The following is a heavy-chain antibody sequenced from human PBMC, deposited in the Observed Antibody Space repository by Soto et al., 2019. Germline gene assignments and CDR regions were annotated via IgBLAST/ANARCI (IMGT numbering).Heavy chain of an antibody. Sequence: SETLSLTCTVSGGSVSSGSYYWCWIRQPPGKGLEWIGYIYYSGSTNYNPSLKSRVTISVDTSKNQFSLKLSSVTAADTAVYYCARGDSSGWFDYWGQGTLVTVPS. CDR3: ARGDSSGWFDY. J-gene: IGHJ4*02. CDR1: GGSVSSGSYY. D-gene: IGHD6-19*01. V-gene: IGHV4-61*01. CDR2: IYYSGST.